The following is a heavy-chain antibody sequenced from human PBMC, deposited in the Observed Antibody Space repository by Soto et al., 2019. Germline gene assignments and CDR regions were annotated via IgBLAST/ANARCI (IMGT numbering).Heavy chain of an antibody. Sequence: VLLVESGGGLVQPGGSLRLSCAASGVNFNFFWMHWVRQVPGKGLVWVSRINGDGSITNYADSVKGRFTISRDNVKNTLFLQMDSLRVEDTAVYYCVRDSPTNLEDADTVASWFDPWGQGTLVTVSS. J-gene: IGHJ5*02. CDR3: VRDSPTNLEDADTVASWFDP. CDR2: INGDGSIT. V-gene: IGHV3-74*01. CDR1: GVNFNFFW. D-gene: IGHD5-12*01.